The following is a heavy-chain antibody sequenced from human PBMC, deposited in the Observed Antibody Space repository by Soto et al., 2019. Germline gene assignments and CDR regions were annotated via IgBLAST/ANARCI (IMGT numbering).Heavy chain of an antibody. V-gene: IGHV4-39*01. J-gene: IGHJ6*02. Sequence: QLQLQESGPGLVKTSETLSLTCTVSGGSISSSSYYWGWIRQPPGKGLEWIGSIYYSGSTYYNPSLKSRVTISVDTSKNQFSLKLSSVTAADSAVYYCARPLDAPDGEKSYYYYGMDVWGQGTTVTVSS. CDR2: IYYSGST. D-gene: IGHD4-17*01. CDR3: ARPLDAPDGEKSYYYYGMDV. CDR1: GGSISSSSYY.